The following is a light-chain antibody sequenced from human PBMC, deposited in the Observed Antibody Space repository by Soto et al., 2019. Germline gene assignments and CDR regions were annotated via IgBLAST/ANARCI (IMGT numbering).Light chain of an antibody. CDR3: QRFGSSYRP. Sequence: IGLSHSLGTLSLYQGEGATLSRSASQSVNNNYLAWYQLKPGQAPRLLIYVASSRATGIPDRFSGSGSGTDFTLSISRLEPEDSAVYYCQRFGSSYRPFCQGTMVDIK. J-gene: IGKJ1*01. CDR1: QSVNNNY. V-gene: IGKV3-20*01. CDR2: VAS.